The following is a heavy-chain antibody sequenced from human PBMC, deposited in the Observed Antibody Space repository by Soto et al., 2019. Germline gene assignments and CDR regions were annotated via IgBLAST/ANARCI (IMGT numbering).Heavy chain of an antibody. D-gene: IGHD3-9*01. CDR3: ARPHYDILTGSFSYYYGMDV. J-gene: IGHJ6*02. V-gene: IGHV1-69*06. CDR2: IIPIFGTA. CDR1: GGSFSSYA. Sequence: SVKVSCKASGGSFSSYAISWVRQAPGQGLEWMGGIIPIFGTANYAQKFQGRVTITADKSTSTAYMELSSLRSEGTAVYYCARPHYDILTGSFSYYYGMDVWGQGTTVTVSS.